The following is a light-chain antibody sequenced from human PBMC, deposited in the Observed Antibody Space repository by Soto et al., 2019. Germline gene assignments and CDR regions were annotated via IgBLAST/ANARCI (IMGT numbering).Light chain of an antibody. V-gene: IGLV2-14*01. J-gene: IGLJ1*01. CDR2: DVS. CDR3: SSYTSSSTLV. CDR1: SSDVGGYNY. Sequence: QSALTQPASVSGSPGQSITISCTGTSSDVGGYNYVSWYQQHPGKAPKLMIYDVSNRPSGVSKRFSGSKSGNTASLTISGLQDEEEDDYYCSSYTSSSTLVFGTGTKLTVL.